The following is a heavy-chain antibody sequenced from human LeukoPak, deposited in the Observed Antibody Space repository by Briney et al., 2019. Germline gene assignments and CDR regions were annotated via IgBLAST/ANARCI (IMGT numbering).Heavy chain of an antibody. V-gene: IGHV4-39*01. CDR3: ARLRGSGSGASDY. D-gene: IGHD3-10*01. CDR2: IYYSGST. CDR1: GGSISSSSYY. Sequence: SETLSLTCTVSGGSISSSSYYWGWIRQPPGKGLEWIGSIYYSGSTFYNPSLKSRVTISVDTSKNQFSLKLSSVTAADTAVYYCARLRGSGSGASDYWGQGTLVTVSS. J-gene: IGHJ4*02.